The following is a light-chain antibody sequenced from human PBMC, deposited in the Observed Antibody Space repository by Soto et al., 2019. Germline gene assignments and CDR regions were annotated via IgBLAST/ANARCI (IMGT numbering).Light chain of an antibody. V-gene: IGKV1-39*01. CDR3: QQSYSTPLT. J-gene: IGKJ4*01. CDR2: AAS. CDR1: QSISSY. Sequence: DIQMTQSPSSLSASVGDRVTITCRASQSISSYLNWYQQKPGKAPKLLIYAASSLQSGVPSRFCGSGSGTDFTLTISSMHPEDFATYYCQQSYSTPLTFGGGTKVEIK.